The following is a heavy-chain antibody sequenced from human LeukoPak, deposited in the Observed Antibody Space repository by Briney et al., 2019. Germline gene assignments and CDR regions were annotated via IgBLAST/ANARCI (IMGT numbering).Heavy chain of an antibody. J-gene: IGHJ4*02. V-gene: IGHV3-48*01. Sequence: PGGSLRLSCAASGFTFSSYSMNWVRQAPGKGLEWVSYISSSRSTIYYTDSVKGRFTISRDNAKNSLYLQMNSLRAEDTAVYYCARNTHYYDSSGYYYDTPLDYWGQGTLVTVSS. D-gene: IGHD3-22*01. CDR1: GFTFSSYS. CDR2: ISSSRSTI. CDR3: ARNTHYYDSSGYYYDTPLDY.